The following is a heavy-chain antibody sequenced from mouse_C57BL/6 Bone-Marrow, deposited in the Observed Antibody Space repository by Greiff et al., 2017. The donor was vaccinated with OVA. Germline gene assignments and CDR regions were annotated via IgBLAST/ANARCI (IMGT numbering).Heavy chain of an antibody. CDR3: ARGKDYYGSVWFAY. Sequence: QVQLQQPGAELVKPGASVKLSCKASGYTFTSYWMQWVKQRPGQGLEWIGEIDPSDSYTNYNQKFKGKATLTVDTSSSTAYMQLSSLTSEDSAVYYCARGKDYYGSVWFAYWGQGTLVTVSA. CDR1: GYTFTSYW. CDR2: IDPSDSYT. J-gene: IGHJ3*01. D-gene: IGHD1-1*01. V-gene: IGHV1-50*01.